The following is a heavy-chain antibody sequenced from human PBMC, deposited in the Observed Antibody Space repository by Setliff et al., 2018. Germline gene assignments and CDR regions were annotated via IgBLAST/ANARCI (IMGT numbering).Heavy chain of an antibody. CDR3: ARAGNYRPYYFDY. V-gene: IGHV4-34*01. CDR1: GGSFSGYY. J-gene: IGHJ4*02. Sequence: SETLSLTCAVYGGSFSGYYWSWIRQPPGKGLEWIGEINHSGSTNYNPSLKSRVTISVDTSKTQFSLKLSSVTAADTAVYYCARAGNYRPYYFDYWGQGTLVTVSS. D-gene: IGHD1-7*01. CDR2: INHSGST.